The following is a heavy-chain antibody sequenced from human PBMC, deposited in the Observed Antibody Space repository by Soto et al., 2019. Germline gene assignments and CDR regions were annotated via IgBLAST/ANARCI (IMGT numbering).Heavy chain of an antibody. CDR2: ISGSGGST. Sequence: GGSPRLSCAASGFTFSSYAMSWVRQAPGKGLEWVSAISGSGGSTYYADSVKGRFTISRDNSKNTLYLQMNSLRAEDTAVYYCAKTGYCSSTSCSAGFDPWGQGTLVTVSS. CDR1: GFTFSSYA. J-gene: IGHJ5*02. CDR3: AKTGYCSSTSCSAGFDP. V-gene: IGHV3-23*01. D-gene: IGHD2-2*01.